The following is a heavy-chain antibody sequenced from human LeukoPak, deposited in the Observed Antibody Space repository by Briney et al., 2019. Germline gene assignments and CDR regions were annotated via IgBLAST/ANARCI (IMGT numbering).Heavy chain of an antibody. CDR3: ARLGGYIGYDLTWDGP. J-gene: IGHJ5*02. CDR1: GYRFPSYW. V-gene: IGHV5-10-1*01. Sequence: GESPKLSCKGSGYRFPSYWISRVRPMPGKGLEWMGRFDPSDSYPNYSPSFQGHDNISADESKRTASLQWSSLKASDTAMYYCARLGGYIGYDLTWDGPWGQGTLVTVSS. D-gene: IGHD5-12*01. CDR2: FDPSDSYP.